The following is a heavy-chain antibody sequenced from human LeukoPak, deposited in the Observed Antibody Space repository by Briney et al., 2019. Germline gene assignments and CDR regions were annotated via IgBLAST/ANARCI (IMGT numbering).Heavy chain of an antibody. J-gene: IGHJ4*02. CDR3: ARGYDYYASCGYGY. V-gene: IGHV4-34*01. CDR1: GGSFSGYY. D-gene: IGHD3-22*01. CDR2: IDHSGST. Sequence: SETLSLPCAVYGGSFSGYYWSWIRQPPGKGLEWIGEIDHSGSTNYNPSLKSRVTISVDTSKNQFSLKLGSVTAADTAVYYCARGYDYYASCGYGYWGQGTLVTVSS.